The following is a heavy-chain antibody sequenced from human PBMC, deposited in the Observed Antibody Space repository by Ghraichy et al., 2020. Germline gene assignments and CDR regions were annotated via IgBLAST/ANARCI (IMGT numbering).Heavy chain of an antibody. D-gene: IGHD3-16*01. Sequence: ASVKVSCKASGYTFTGYYMHWVRQAPGQGLEWMGWINPNSGGTNYAQKFQGRVTMTRDTSISTAYMELSRLRSDDTAVYYCARLLIRPRLGEYWYFDLWGRGTLVTVSS. CDR3: ARLLIRPRLGEYWYFDL. V-gene: IGHV1-2*02. CDR2: INPNSGGT. J-gene: IGHJ2*01. CDR1: GYTFTGYY.